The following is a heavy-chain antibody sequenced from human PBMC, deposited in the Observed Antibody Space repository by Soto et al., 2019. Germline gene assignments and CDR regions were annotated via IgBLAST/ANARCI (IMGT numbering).Heavy chain of an antibody. Sequence: QVQLVESGGGVGQPGRSRRLSCAASGFTFNSYGMHWVRQGPGNGLEWVAFISYDSTKTYYADSVKGRFTISRDNSNSALYVQMNSLTGEDTAVYYCARTRSAWSDFHYYSLDVWGQGTTVTVSS. CDR1: GFTFNSYG. V-gene: IGHV3-30*03. D-gene: IGHD1-26*01. CDR3: ARTRSAWSDFHYYSLDV. CDR2: ISYDSTKT. J-gene: IGHJ6*02.